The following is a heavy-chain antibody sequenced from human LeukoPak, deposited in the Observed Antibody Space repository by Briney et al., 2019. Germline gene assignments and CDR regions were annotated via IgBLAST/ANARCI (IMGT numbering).Heavy chain of an antibody. CDR1: GFTFSKFW. J-gene: IGHJ4*02. V-gene: IGHV3-7*03. CDR2: VNQDGSEK. Sequence: PGGSLRLSCAASGFTFSKFWMHWVRQAPGKGLEWVANVNQDGSEKYYVDSVKGRFTISRDNGKSSLFLQMNSLRAEDTAVYYCGRAMTDWGQGILVTVSS. D-gene: IGHD2-21*02. CDR3: GRAMTD.